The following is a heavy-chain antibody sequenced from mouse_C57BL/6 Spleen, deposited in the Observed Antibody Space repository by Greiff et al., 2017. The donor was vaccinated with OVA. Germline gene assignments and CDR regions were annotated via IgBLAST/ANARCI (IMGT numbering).Heavy chain of an antibody. CDR1: GYTFTSYG. J-gene: IGHJ3*01. Sequence: VQRVESGAELARPGASVKLSCKASGYTFTSYGISWVKQRTGQGLEWIGEIYPRSGNTYYNEKFKGKATLTADKSSSTAYMELRSLTSEDSAVYFCARGITTVVDPWFAYWGQGTLVTVSA. CDR3: ARGITTVVDPWFAY. CDR2: IYPRSGNT. V-gene: IGHV1-81*01. D-gene: IGHD1-1*01.